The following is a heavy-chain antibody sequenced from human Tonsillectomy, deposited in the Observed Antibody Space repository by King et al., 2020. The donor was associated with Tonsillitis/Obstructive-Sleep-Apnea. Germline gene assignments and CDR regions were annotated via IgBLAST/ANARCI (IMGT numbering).Heavy chain of an antibody. CDR1: GFTFSSYG. CDR3: ARVGGPDIVVVPAAQRNAFDI. CDR2: IWYDGSNK. J-gene: IGHJ3*02. Sequence: VQLVESGGGVVQPGRSLRLSCAASGFTFSSYGMHWVRQAPGKGLEWVAVIWYDGSNKYYADSVKGRFTISRDNSKNTLYLQMNSLRAEDTAVYYCARVGGPDIVVVPAAQRNAFDIWGQGTMVTVSS. V-gene: IGHV3-33*01. D-gene: IGHD2-2*01.